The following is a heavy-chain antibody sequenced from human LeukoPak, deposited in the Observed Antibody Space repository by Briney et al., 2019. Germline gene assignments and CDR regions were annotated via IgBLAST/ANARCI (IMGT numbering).Heavy chain of an antibody. CDR3: ARDQSGSLDY. J-gene: IGHJ4*02. CDR2: INQDASTK. CDR1: GFTFSNTW. V-gene: IGHV3-7*01. Sequence: GGSLRLSCAASGFTFSNTWMAWVRQAPGKGLEWVANINQDASTKHYVDSVKGRFTISRDNAKNSLYVQMNSLRAEDTAVYYCARDQSGSLDYWGQGTQVTVSS. D-gene: IGHD1-26*01.